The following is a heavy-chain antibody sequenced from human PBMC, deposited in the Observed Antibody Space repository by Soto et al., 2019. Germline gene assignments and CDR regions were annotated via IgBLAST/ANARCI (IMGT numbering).Heavy chain of an antibody. Sequence: SETLSLTCTVSGGSISSGDYYWSWIRQPPGKGLEWIGYIYYSGSTYYNPSLKSRVTISVDTSKNQFSLKLSSVTAADTAVYYCARGSSRQLEQTPYYYYGMDVWGQGTTVTVSS. CDR3: ARGSSRQLEQTPYYYYGMDV. CDR2: IYYSGST. J-gene: IGHJ6*02. CDR1: GGSISSGDYY. V-gene: IGHV4-30-4*01. D-gene: IGHD1-1*01.